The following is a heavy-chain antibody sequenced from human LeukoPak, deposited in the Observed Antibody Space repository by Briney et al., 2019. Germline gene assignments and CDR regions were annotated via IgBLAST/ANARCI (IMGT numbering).Heavy chain of an antibody. J-gene: IGHJ4*02. CDR3: ARAGPESPWLVFDY. CDR1: GGSINSGDYY. D-gene: IGHD6-19*01. Sequence: YPSETLSLTCTVSGGSINSGDYYWSWIRQPPGKGLEWIGYIYYSGSTYYNPSLKSRVTISVDTSKNQFSLKLSSMTAADTAVYYCARAGPESPWLVFDYWGQGTLVTVSS. V-gene: IGHV4-30-4*01. CDR2: IYYSGST.